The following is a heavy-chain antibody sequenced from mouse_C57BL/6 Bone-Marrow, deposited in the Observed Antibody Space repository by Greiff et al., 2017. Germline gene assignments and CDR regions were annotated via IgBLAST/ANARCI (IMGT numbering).Heavy chain of an antibody. V-gene: IGHV1-53*01. CDR1: GYTFTSYW. Sequence: QVQLKQPGTELVKPGASVKLSCKASGYTFTSYWMHWVKQRPGQGLEWIGNINPSNGGTNYNEKFKSKATLTVDKSSSTAYMQLSSLTSEDSAVYFCARRWLLLWYFDVWGTGTTVTVSS. CDR2: INPSNGGT. D-gene: IGHD2-3*01. J-gene: IGHJ1*03. CDR3: ARRWLLLWYFDV.